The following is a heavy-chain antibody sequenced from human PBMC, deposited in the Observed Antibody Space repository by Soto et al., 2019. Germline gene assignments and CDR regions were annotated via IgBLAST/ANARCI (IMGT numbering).Heavy chain of an antibody. CDR3: TRSPRYSRGYYDRDV. Sequence: PGGSLRLSCTASGFSFGDYAMSWVRQAPGKGLEWVGLIRSKGYGGTTECAASVKGRFIISRDDSKGIAYLQMNSLKIEDTAVYYCTRSPRYSRGYYDRDVWGKVPTSTVPS. CDR1: GFSFGDYA. V-gene: IGHV3-49*04. J-gene: IGHJ6*04. CDR2: IRSKGYGGTT. D-gene: IGHD6-13*01.